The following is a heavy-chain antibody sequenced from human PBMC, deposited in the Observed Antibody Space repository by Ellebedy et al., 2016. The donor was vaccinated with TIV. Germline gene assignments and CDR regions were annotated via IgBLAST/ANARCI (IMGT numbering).Heavy chain of an antibody. D-gene: IGHD1-26*01. CDR1: GFTFSSYA. CDR2: ISYDGSNK. CDR3: AREVLWGNPDVGATFDY. Sequence: GGSLRLXXAASGFTFSSYAMHWVRQAPGKGLEWVAVISYDGSNKYYADSVKGRFTISRDNSKNTLYLQMNSLRAEDTAVYYCAREVLWGNPDVGATFDYWGQGTLVTVSS. V-gene: IGHV3-30-3*01. J-gene: IGHJ4*02.